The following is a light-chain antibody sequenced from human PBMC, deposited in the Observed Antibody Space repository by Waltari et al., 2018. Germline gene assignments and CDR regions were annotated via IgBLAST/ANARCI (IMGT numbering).Light chain of an antibody. Sequence: ETVMTQSPGTLSVSPGERATLSCRASQKVNSHLAWYQQKFGQAPRILIYGASNRAIGIPARFSGSGSGTEFTLTINSLQSEDFAVYYCQQYNNGPPGTFGQGTKVEFK. CDR3: QQYNNGPPGT. V-gene: IGKV3-15*01. CDR1: QKVNSH. J-gene: IGKJ2*01. CDR2: GAS.